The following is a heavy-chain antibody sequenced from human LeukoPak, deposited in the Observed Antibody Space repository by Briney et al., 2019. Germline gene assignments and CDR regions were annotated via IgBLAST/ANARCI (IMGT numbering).Heavy chain of an antibody. CDR1: GYSISSGYY. CDR2: IYYSGST. V-gene: IGHV4-38-2*02. CDR3: ASTSPIDAFDI. Sequence: PSETLSLTCTVSGYSISSGYYWGWIRQPPGKGLEWIGSIYYSGSTYYNPSLKRRVTISVDTSENQFSLKLSSVPAADTAVYYCASTSPIDAFDIWGQGTMVTVSS. J-gene: IGHJ3*02. D-gene: IGHD1-26*01.